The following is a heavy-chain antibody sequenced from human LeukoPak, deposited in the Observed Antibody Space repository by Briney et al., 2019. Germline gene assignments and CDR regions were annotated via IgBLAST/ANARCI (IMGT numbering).Heavy chain of an antibody. CDR2: IYYSGST. Sequence: SETLSLTCAVYGGSFSGYYWSWIRQPPGKGLEWIGYIYYSGSTNYNPSLKSRVTISVDTSKNQFSLKLSSVTAADTAVYYCARHSSSWYDYWGQGTLVTVSS. J-gene: IGHJ4*02. V-gene: IGHV4-59*08. CDR3: ARHSSSWYDY. D-gene: IGHD6-13*01. CDR1: GGSFSGYY.